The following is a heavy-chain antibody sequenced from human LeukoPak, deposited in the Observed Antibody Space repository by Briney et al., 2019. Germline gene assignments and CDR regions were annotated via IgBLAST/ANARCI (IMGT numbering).Heavy chain of an antibody. CDR2: INHTGST. D-gene: IGHD6-19*01. CDR1: GGSFSGYY. Sequence: SETLSLTCAVYGGSFSGYYWSWIRQPPGQGLEWIGEINHTGSTNDNPSLKSRVTISVDTSKNQFSLKLSSVTAADTAVYYCARGHRLVPYYYYYYGMDVWGEGTTVTVSS. J-gene: IGHJ6*04. V-gene: IGHV4-34*01. CDR3: ARGHRLVPYYYYYYGMDV.